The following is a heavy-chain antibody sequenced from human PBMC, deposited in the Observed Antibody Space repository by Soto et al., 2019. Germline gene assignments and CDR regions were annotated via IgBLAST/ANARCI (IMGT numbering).Heavy chain of an antibody. CDR2: ISSSGSTI. J-gene: IGHJ6*02. Sequence: GGSLRLSCAASGFTFSSYEMNWVRQAPGQGLERVSYISSSGSTIYYADSVKGRFTISRDNAKNSLYLQMNSLRAEDTAVYYCAGDCSSTSCYSYYYYGMDVWGQGTTVTVSS. D-gene: IGHD2-2*01. V-gene: IGHV3-48*03. CDR3: AGDCSSTSCYSYYYYGMDV. CDR1: GFTFSSYE.